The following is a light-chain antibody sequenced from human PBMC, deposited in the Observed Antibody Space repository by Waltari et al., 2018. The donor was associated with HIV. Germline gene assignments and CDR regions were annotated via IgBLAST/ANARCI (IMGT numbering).Light chain of an antibody. CDR1: RSNIGAGHD. Sequence: QSVLTQPPSVSGAPGMRVTISCTGGRSNIGAGHDVHWFQPLPGGSPKPLIYGSTERPSGVPDRFSGSKSGSSASLAIIGLQADDEADYYCQSYDISLSAWIFGGGTKVAVL. J-gene: IGLJ2*01. CDR2: GST. CDR3: QSYDISLSAWI. V-gene: IGLV1-40*01.